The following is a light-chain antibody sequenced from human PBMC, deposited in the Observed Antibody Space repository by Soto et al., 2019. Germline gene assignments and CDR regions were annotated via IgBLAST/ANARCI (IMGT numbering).Light chain of an antibody. CDR2: GAS. CDR3: QQYNNWPPWT. CDR1: QSVSSN. J-gene: IGKJ1*01. Sequence: RVMPQSPTTLSVSPGERSTLSCGSSQSVSSNLAWYQQKPGQAPRLLIYGASTRATGIPARFSGSGSGTEFTLTISSLQSEDFAVYYCQQYNNWPPWTFGQGTKVDI. V-gene: IGKV3-15*01.